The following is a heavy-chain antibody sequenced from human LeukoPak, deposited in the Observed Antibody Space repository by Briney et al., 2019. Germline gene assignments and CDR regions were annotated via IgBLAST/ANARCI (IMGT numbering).Heavy chain of an antibody. V-gene: IGHV3-53*01. CDR3: AREDLDYYYYGMDV. D-gene: IGHD3-3*01. CDR1: GFTVSSNY. Sequence: GGSLRLSCAASGFTVSSNYMTWVRQAPGKGLEWISVIYSGGSTYYADSVKGRFTISRDNSKNTLYLQMNCLRAEDTAMYYCAREDLDYYYYGMDVWGQGTTVTVSS. CDR2: IYSGGST. J-gene: IGHJ6*02.